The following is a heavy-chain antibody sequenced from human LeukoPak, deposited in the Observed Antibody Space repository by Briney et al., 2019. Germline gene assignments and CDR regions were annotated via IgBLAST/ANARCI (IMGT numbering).Heavy chain of an antibody. CDR3: ARDLIYASGDY. D-gene: IGHD3-10*01. CDR2: INHSGST. Sequence: SETLSLTCAVYGGSFSGYYWSWIRQPPGKGLEWIGEINHSGSTNYNPSLKSRVTISVDTSKNQFSLKLSSVTAADTAVYYCARDLIYASGDYWGQGTLVTVSS. V-gene: IGHV4-34*01. CDR1: GGSFSGYY. J-gene: IGHJ4*02.